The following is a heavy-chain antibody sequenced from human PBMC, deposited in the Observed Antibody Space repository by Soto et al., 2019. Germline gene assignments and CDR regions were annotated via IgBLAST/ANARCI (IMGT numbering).Heavy chain of an antibody. CDR1: GYTFTSYY. Sequence: ASVKVSCKASGYTFTSYYMHWVRQAPGQGLEWMGIVNPSGGSTSYAQKFQGRVTMTRDTSTSIVYMELSSLRSEDTAVYYCSRDQVDYGSGSYYNVYYYGMDVWGQGTTVTVSS. CDR3: SRDQVDYGSGSYYNVYYYGMDV. D-gene: IGHD3-10*01. V-gene: IGHV1-46*03. CDR2: VNPSGGST. J-gene: IGHJ6*02.